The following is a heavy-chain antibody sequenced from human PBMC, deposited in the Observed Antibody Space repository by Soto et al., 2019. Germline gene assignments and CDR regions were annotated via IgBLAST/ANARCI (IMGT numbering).Heavy chain of an antibody. CDR2: INPNSGGT. J-gene: IGHJ3*02. CDR3: ARDRTLDAFDI. Sequence: ASVKLSCKASGYTFTGYYMHWVRQAPGQGLEWMGWINPNSGGTNYAQKFQGWVTMTRDTSISTAYMELSRLRSDDTAVYYCARDRTLDAFDIWGQGTMVTVSS. V-gene: IGHV1-2*04. CDR1: GYTFTGYY.